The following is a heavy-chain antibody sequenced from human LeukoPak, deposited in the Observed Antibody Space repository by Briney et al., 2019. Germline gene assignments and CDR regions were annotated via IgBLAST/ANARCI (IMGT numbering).Heavy chain of an antibody. V-gene: IGHV4-39*01. CDR3: ASYGLGQQNAFDI. CDR2: IHYSGST. D-gene: IGHD3-10*01. CDR1: GGSISSSSYY. Sequence: SETLSLTCTVSGGSISSSSYYWGWIRQPPGKGLEWIGSIHYSGSTYYNPSLKSRVTISVDTSKNQFSLKLSSVTAADTAVYYCASYGLGQQNAFDIWGQGTMVTVSS. J-gene: IGHJ3*02.